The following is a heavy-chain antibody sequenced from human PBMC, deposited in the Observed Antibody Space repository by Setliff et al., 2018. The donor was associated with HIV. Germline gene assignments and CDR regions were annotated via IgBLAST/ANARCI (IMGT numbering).Heavy chain of an antibody. CDR1: GGSISSNSYY. J-gene: IGHJ5*02. CDR2: IYYTGIP. Sequence: PSETLSLTCTVSGGSISSNSYYWGWIRQPPGKGLEWIGSIYYTGIPTYNPSLSSRVTISVDTSKNQFSLKLTSVTAADTAFYYCARVSRLHPFDPWGQGVLVTVSS. CDR3: ARVSRLHPFDP. D-gene: IGHD2-15*01. V-gene: IGHV4-39*07.